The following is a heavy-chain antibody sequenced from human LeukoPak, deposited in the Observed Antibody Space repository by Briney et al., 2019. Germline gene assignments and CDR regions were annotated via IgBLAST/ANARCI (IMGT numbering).Heavy chain of an antibody. CDR2: ISGSGGST. Sequence: GGSLRLSCAASGFTFSSYAMSWVRQAAGKGLEWVSAISGSGGSTYYADSVKGRFTISRDNSKNTLYLQMNSLRAEDTAVYYCAKVPRRLEAFDYWGQGTLVTVSS. V-gene: IGHV3-23*01. CDR1: GFTFSSYA. D-gene: IGHD3-3*01. J-gene: IGHJ4*02. CDR3: AKVPRRLEAFDY.